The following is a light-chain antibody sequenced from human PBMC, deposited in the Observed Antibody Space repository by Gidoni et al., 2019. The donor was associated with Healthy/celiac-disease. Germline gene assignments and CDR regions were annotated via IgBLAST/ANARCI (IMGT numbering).Light chain of an antibody. CDR2: DVF. CDR3: SSYTSSSTPYVV. V-gene: IGLV2-14*03. J-gene: IGLJ2*01. Sequence: QSALTQPASVSGSPGQSITISCTGTSSDVGGYNYVSWYQQHPGKAPKLMIYDVFTRPSGVSNRFSGSKSGNTASLTISGLQAEDEADYYCSSYTSSSTPYVVFGGGTKLTVL. CDR1: SSDVGGYNY.